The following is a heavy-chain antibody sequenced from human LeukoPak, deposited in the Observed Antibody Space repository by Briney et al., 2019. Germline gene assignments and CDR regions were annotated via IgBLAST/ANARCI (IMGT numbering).Heavy chain of an antibody. J-gene: IGHJ4*02. Sequence: GRSLRLSCAASGFTFSSYAMHWVRQAPSKGLEWVAVISHDGSNKYYADSVKGRFTISRDNSKNTLYLQMNSLRAEDTAVYYCARLLSGNWGQGTLVTVSS. CDR3: ARLLSGN. V-gene: IGHV3-30-3*01. CDR1: GFTFSSYA. D-gene: IGHD2-15*01. CDR2: ISHDGSNK.